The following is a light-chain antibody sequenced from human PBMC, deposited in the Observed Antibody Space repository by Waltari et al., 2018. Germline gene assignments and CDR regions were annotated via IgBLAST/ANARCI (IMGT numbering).Light chain of an antibody. J-gene: IGKJ2*01. V-gene: IGKV1-5*03. CDR3: QQYQSYPHT. Sequence: DIQMTQSPSTLSASIGDRVTIPCRASQYISNWLTWYQQKPGTGPRVLIYKASTLESGVPSRFSGRGSGTEFTLTISSLQPEDVATYHCQQYQSYPHTFGQGTKLEIK. CDR2: KAS. CDR1: QYISNW.